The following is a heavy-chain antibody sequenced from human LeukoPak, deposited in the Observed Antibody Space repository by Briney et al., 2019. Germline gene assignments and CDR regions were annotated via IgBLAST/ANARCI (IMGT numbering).Heavy chain of an antibody. Sequence: SETLSLTCAVSGYSISSGYYWGWIRQPPGKGLEWSGSIYHSGSTYYNPSLKSRVTISVDTSKNQFSLKLSSVTAADTAVYYCARVTPVVVVAATDAFDIWGQGTMVTVSS. CDR2: IYHSGST. CDR3: ARVTPVVVVAATDAFDI. D-gene: IGHD2-15*01. J-gene: IGHJ3*02. V-gene: IGHV4-38-2*01. CDR1: GYSISSGYY.